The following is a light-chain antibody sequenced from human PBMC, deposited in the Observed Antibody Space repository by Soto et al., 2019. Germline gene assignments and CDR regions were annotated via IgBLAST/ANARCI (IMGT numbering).Light chain of an antibody. J-gene: IGLJ3*02. CDR3: CSYAGSYTWV. CDR2: AVN. Sequence: QSVLTQPRSVSGSPGQSVTISCTGTSSDVGDYNYVSWYQQHPGKAPKLLIYAVNMRPSGVPDRFSGSKSGNTASLTISGLQAEDEADYSSCSYAGSYTWVFGGGTKLTVL. CDR1: SSDVGDYNY. V-gene: IGLV2-11*01.